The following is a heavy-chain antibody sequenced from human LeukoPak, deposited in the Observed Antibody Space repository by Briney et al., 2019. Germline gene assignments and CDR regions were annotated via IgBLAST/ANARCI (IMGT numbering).Heavy chain of an antibody. J-gene: IGHJ4*02. CDR1: GFTFSSYA. V-gene: IGHV3-23*01. CDR3: AKEGGILGYCSSTSCYFFDY. D-gene: IGHD2-2*01. CDR2: ISGSGGST. Sequence: GGSLRLSCAASGFTFSSYAVSWVRQAPGKGLEWVSAISGSGGSTYYADSVKGRFTISRDNSKNTLYLQMNSLRAEDTAVYYCAKEGGILGYCSSTSCYFFDYWGQGTLVTVSS.